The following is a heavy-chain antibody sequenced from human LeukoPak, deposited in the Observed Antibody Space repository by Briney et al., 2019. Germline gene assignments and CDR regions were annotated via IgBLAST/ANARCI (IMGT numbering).Heavy chain of an antibody. J-gene: IGHJ4*02. CDR1: GVSISSYY. Sequence: SETLSLTCTVSGVSISSYYWSWIRQPPGKGLEWIGYIYYSGSTNYNPSLKSRVTISVDTSKNQFSLKLSSVTAADTAVYYCARRGLQALYFDYWGQGTLVTVSS. CDR3: ARRGLQALYFDY. V-gene: IGHV4-59*08. CDR2: IYYSGST. D-gene: IGHD5-24*01.